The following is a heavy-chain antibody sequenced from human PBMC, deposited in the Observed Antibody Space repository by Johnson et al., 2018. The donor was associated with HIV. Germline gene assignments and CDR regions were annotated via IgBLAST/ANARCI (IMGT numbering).Heavy chain of an antibody. CDR1: GFTLSSYG. V-gene: IGHV3-30*19. J-gene: IGHJ3*02. Sequence: QVQVVESGGGVVQPGRSLRLSCAASGFTLSSYGMHWVRQAPGKGLEWVAVISYDGSNKYYADSVKGRFTISRDNSKNTLYLQMNSLRAEDTAVYYCAKGEELQADYDAFDIWGQGTMVIVSS. CDR3: AKGEELQADYDAFDI. CDR2: ISYDGSNK. D-gene: IGHD1-26*01.